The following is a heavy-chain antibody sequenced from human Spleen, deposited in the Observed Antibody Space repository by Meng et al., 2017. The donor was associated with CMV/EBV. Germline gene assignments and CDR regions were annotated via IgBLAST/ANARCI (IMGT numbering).Heavy chain of an antibody. Sequence: GESLKISCAASGFTFSDYYMSWIRQAPGKGREWVSYISSSGSTIYYADSVKGRFTISRDNAKNSLYLQMNSLRAEDTAVYYCAEVGATSDAFDIWGQGTMVTVSS. V-gene: IGHV3-11*04. CDR1: GFTFSDYY. J-gene: IGHJ3*02. D-gene: IGHD1-26*01. CDR3: AEVGATSDAFDI. CDR2: ISSSGSTI.